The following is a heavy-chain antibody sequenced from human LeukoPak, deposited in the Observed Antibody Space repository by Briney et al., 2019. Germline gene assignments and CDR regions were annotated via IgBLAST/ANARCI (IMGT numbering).Heavy chain of an antibody. D-gene: IGHD3-10*01. V-gene: IGHV3-23*01. CDR2: ISGSGGST. CDR3: AKDLSHYYYGSGSFLN. Sequence: GGSLRLSCAASGFTFSSYAMSWVRQAPGKGLEWVSAISGSGGSTYYADSVKGRFTISRDNSKNTLYLQMNSLRAEDTAAYYCAKDLSHYYYGSGSFLNWGQGTMVTVSS. CDR1: GFTFSSYA. J-gene: IGHJ3*01.